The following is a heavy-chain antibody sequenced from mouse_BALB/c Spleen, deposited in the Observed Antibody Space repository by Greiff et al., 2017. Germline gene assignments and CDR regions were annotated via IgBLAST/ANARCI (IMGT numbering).Heavy chain of an antibody. CDR2: ISSGGSYT. CDR1: GFTFSSYA. V-gene: IGHV5-9-4*01. J-gene: IGHJ1*01. D-gene: IGHD2-2*01. CDR3: ARVYGYDGYWYFDV. Sequence: VQLQQSGGGLVKPGGSLKLSCAASGFTFSSYAMSWVRQSPEKRLEWVAEISSGGSYTYYPDTVTGRFTISRDNAKNTLYLEMSSLRSEDTAMYYCARVYGYDGYWYFDVWGAGTTVTVSS.